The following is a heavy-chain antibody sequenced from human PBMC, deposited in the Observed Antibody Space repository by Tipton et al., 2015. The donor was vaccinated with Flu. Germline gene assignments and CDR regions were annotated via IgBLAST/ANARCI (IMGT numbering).Heavy chain of an antibody. J-gene: IGHJ4*02. D-gene: IGHD3-16*01. CDR3: ARVWGYSYYFDL. Sequence: VQLVQSGGGLVQPGGSLRLSCGASGFTFSTYEMNWVRQAPGKGLEWVSYISSSGSTIYFADSVRGRFTISRDNAQNSLYLQMHSLRAEDTAVYYCARVWGYSYYFDLWGQGALVTVSS. CDR2: ISSSGSTI. V-gene: IGHV3-48*03. CDR1: GFTFSTYE.